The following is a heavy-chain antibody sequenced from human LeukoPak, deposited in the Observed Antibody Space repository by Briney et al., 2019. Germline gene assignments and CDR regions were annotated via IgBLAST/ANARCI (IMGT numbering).Heavy chain of an antibody. CDR1: GFTFSSYC. J-gene: IGHJ4*02. CDR3: VKVADYYDSSGHYPLDD. CDR2: IWYDGSNK. V-gene: IGHV3-33*06. Sequence: PGGSLRLSCAVSGFTFSSYCMYWVRQAPGKGLEWVAVIWYDGSNKYYADSVKGRFTISRDNSKNTLYLQMNSLSAEDTAVYYCVKVADYYDSSGHYPLDDWGQGNLVTVSS. D-gene: IGHD3-22*01.